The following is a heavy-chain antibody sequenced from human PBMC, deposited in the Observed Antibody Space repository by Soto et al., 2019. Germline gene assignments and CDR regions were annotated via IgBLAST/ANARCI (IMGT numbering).Heavy chain of an antibody. CDR3: ARHLRYCISTSCPHNWFDP. J-gene: IGHJ5*02. D-gene: IGHD2-2*01. V-gene: IGHV4-30-4*01. CDR1: GGSISSGDYY. CDR2: IYYSGST. Sequence: SETLSLTCTVSGGSISSGDYYWSWIRQPPGKGLDWIGYIYYSGSTYYNPSLKSRVTISVDTSKNQFSLKLSSVTAADTAVYYCARHLRYCISTSCPHNWFDPWGQGTLVTV.